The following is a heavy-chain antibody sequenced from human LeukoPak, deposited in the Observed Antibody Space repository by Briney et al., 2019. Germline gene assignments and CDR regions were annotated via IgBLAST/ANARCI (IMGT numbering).Heavy chain of an antibody. CDR3: ACSDY. J-gene: IGHJ4*02. V-gene: IGHV4-59*01. CDR1: GGSISSYY. CDR2: IYYSGST. Sequence: SETLSLTCTVSGGSISSYYWSWIRQPPGKGLEWIGCIYYSGSTNYNPSLKSRVTISVDTSKNQFSLKLSSVTAADTAVYYCACSDYWGQGTLVTVSS.